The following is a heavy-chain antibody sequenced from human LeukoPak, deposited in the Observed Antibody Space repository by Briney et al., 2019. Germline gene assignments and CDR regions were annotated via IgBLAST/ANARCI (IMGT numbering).Heavy chain of an antibody. Sequence: PGGSLRLSCAASGFTFSNAWMSWVRQAPGKGLEWVAFIRFDGSNTIYADSVRGRFTISRDNSKNTLYLQMNRLRAEDTAVYFCAKANDYGGTDFWGQGTLVTVSS. CDR3: AKANDYGGTDF. V-gene: IGHV3-30*02. CDR1: GFTFSNAW. CDR2: IRFDGSNT. J-gene: IGHJ4*02. D-gene: IGHD4-23*01.